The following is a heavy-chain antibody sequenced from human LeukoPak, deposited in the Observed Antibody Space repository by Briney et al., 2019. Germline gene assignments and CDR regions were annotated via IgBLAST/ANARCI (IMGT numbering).Heavy chain of an antibody. J-gene: IGHJ5*02. CDR2: IYYSGST. D-gene: IGHD6-13*01. V-gene: IGHV4-39*01. Sequence: SETLSLTCTVSGGSISSSSYYWGWIRQPPGKGLEWMGSIYYSGSTYYNPSLKSRVTISVDTSKNQFSLKLSSVTAADTAVYYCARQDSSSWYDWFDPWGQGTLVTVSS. CDR3: ARQDSSSWYDWFDP. CDR1: GGSISSSSYY.